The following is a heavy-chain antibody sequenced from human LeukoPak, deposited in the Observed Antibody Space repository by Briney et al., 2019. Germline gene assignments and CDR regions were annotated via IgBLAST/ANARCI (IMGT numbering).Heavy chain of an antibody. V-gene: IGHV4-34*01. CDR3: ARRVKILCTNGVCSRYYFDY. CDR2: INHSGST. CDR1: GGSFSGYY. J-gene: IGHJ4*02. Sequence: PSETLSLTCAVYGGSFSGYYWSWIRQPPGKGLEWIGEINHSGSTNYNPSLKSRVTISVDTSKNQFSLKLSSVTAADTAVYYCARRVKILCTNGVCSRYYFDYWGQGTLVTVSS. D-gene: IGHD2-8*01.